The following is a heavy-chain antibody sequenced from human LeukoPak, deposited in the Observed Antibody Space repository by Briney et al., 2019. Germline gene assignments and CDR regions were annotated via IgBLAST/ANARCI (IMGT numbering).Heavy chain of an antibody. J-gene: IGHJ4*02. Sequence: GGSLRLSCAASGFTFSSYEMNWVRQAPGKGLEWVSYISSSGSTIYYADSVKVRFTISRDNAKNSLYLQMNSLRAEDTAVYYCARVGVFSSSWLLYWGQGTLVTVSS. CDR2: ISSSGSTI. CDR3: ARVGVFSSSWLLY. D-gene: IGHD6-13*01. V-gene: IGHV3-48*03. CDR1: GFTFSSYE.